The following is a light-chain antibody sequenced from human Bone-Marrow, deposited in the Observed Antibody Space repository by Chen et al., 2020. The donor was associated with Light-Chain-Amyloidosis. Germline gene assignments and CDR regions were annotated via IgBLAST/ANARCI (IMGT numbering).Light chain of an antibody. Sequence: QSALTQPASVSGSPGQSITISCPGTSSDVGGDNHVSWYQQHPDKAPKLMIYEVTNRPSWVPDRFSGSKSDNTASLTISGLQTEDEADYVCSSYTVTNTLVFGGGTRVTVL. V-gene: IGLV2-14*01. CDR1: SSDVGGDNH. CDR3: SSYTVTNTLV. CDR2: EVT. J-gene: IGLJ1*01.